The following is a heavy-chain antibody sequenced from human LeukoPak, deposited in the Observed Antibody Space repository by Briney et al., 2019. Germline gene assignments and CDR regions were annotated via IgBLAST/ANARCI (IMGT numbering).Heavy chain of an antibody. CDR2: IKQDGSEK. CDR3: ARRSLLWFGDPPDYFDY. CDR1: GFTFSSYW. Sequence: GGSLRLSCAASGFTFSSYWMSWVRQAPGKGLEWVANIKQDGSEKYYVDSVKGRFTISRDNAKNSLYLQMNSLRAEDTAVYYCARRSLLWFGDPPDYFDYWGQGTLVTVSS. V-gene: IGHV3-7*01. J-gene: IGHJ4*02. D-gene: IGHD3-10*01.